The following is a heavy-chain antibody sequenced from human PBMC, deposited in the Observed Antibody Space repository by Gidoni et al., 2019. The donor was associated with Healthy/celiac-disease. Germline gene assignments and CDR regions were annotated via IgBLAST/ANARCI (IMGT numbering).Heavy chain of an antibody. Sequence: EVQLLESGGGLVQPGESLRPSCAASGFPFRRYALRWVRQAPGKGLEWVSAISGSGGSTYYADSVKGRFTISRDNSKNTLYLQMNSLRAEDTAVYYCAKDGVVVVPAADYYYYYYMDVWGKGTTVTVSS. V-gene: IGHV3-23*01. CDR1: GFPFRRYA. D-gene: IGHD2-2*01. CDR3: AKDGVVVVPAADYYYYYYMDV. CDR2: ISGSGGST. J-gene: IGHJ6*03.